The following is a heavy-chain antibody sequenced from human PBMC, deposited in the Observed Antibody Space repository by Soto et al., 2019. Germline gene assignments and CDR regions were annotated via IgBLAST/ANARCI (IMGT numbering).Heavy chain of an antibody. V-gene: IGHV4-59*01. CDR2: IYYSGST. D-gene: IGHD3-9*01. Sequence: QVQLQESGPGLVKPSETLSLTCTVSGGSMNTYYWTWIRQPPGKGLEWIGYIYYSGSTNYNPSLKSRVTMSLDTSKKQFSLKLTSVTAADTAVYYCARDYYGTLTGFRAEYFQHWGPGTLVTVSS. J-gene: IGHJ1*01. CDR1: GGSMNTYY. CDR3: ARDYYGTLTGFRAEYFQH.